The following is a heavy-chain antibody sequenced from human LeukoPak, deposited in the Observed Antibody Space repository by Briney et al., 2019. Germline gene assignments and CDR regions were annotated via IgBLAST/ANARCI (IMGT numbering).Heavy chain of an antibody. Sequence: SETLSLTCTVSGGSVSSGSYYWSWIRQPPGKGLEWIGHIYYSGSTNYNPSLKSRVTISVDMSKNQFSLKLSSVTAADTAVYYCARDLLDTAMAYGQNWYFDLWGRGTLVTVSS. CDR2: IYYSGST. CDR1: GGSVSSGSYY. D-gene: IGHD5-18*01. CDR3: ARDLLDTAMAYGQNWYFDL. J-gene: IGHJ2*01. V-gene: IGHV4-61*01.